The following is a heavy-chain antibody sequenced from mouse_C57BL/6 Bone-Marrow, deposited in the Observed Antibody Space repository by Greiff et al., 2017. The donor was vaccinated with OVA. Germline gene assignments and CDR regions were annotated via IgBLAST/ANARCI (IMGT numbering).Heavy chain of an antibody. CDR3: AHGDGNYEAWFAY. Sequence: QVHVKQSGAELVRPGSSVKLSCKASGYTFTSYWMHWVKKRPIQGLEWIGNIDPSDSETHYNQKFKDKATLTVDKSSSTAYMQLSSLTSEDSAVYYCAHGDGNYEAWFAYWGQGTLVTVSA. D-gene: IGHD2-1*01. J-gene: IGHJ3*01. CDR2: IDPSDSET. V-gene: IGHV1-52*01. CDR1: GYTFTSYW.